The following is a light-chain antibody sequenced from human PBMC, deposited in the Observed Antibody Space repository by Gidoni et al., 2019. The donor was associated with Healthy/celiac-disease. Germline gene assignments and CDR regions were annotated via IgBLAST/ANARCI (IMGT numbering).Light chain of an antibody. J-gene: IGLJ3*02. CDR2: DNT. Sequence: QSVPTQPPSVSGAPGQRVTIPCTGCSYNIGAGYAVHWYQQLPGTAPKVVIYDNTDRPSGVPDRFSASKSGTSASLAITGLKAEDEADYYCQTYGDSLSWVFGGGTKVTVL. CDR1: SYNIGAGYA. V-gene: IGLV1-40*01. CDR3: QTYGDSLSWV.